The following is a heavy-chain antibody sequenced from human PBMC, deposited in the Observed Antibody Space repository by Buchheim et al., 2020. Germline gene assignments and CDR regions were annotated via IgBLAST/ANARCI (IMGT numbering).Heavy chain of an antibody. CDR1: GYTFIHYG. J-gene: IGHJ5*01. CDR2: ISSYTGKT. Sequence: QVQLVQSGTEMKKPGASVRISCKASGYTFIHYGISWVRQAPGQGLEWMGWISSYTGKTDYAQKLQGRVTLTTDTSTRTAYMDLRSLRSDDTAVYYCARAMSRSNLRAELDSWGQGTL. V-gene: IGHV1-18*01. D-gene: IGHD1-26*01. CDR3: ARAMSRSNLRAELDS.